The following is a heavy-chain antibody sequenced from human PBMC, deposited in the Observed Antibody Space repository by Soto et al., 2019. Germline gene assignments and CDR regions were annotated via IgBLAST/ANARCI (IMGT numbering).Heavy chain of an antibody. D-gene: IGHD2-15*01. CDR1: GLTFSSYA. CDR3: IGLVSAPTRGPPHY. CDR2: IGRSGDST. V-gene: IGHV3-23*01. Sequence: GGSLRLSCAASGLTFSSYAMSWVRQAPGKGLEWVSAIGRSGDSTFYADSVKGRFSISRDNSKNTLYLQMNSLRVEDTAIYYCIGLVSAPTRGPPHYWGQGTLVTVSS. J-gene: IGHJ4*02.